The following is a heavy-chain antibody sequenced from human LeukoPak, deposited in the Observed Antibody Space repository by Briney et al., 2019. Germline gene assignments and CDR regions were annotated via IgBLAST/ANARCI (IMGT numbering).Heavy chain of an antibody. D-gene: IGHD3-3*01. CDR1: GSISSYY. CDR3: ARVGIFGVVIINYFDY. CDR2: SYFTGNP. V-gene: IGHV4-59*08. Sequence: SETLSLTCIVSGSISSYYWTWIRQPPGKGLEWIGHSYFTGNPNYNPSLKSRVTISVDPPKNQFSLKLTSVTAADTAVYYCARVGIFGVVIINYFDYWGQGTLVTVSS. J-gene: IGHJ4*02.